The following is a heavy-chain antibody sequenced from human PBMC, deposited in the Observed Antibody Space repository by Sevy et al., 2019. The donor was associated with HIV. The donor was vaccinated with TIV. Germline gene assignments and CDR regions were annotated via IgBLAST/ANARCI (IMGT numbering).Heavy chain of an antibody. Sequence: GESLKISCKGSGYSFTSYWIGWVRQMPGKGLEWMGIIYPGDSDTRYSPSFQGQVTISADKSISTAYLQWSSLKASDTAMYYCARHVYCSGGCCYSDYWGQGTLVTVSS. V-gene: IGHV5-51*01. CDR2: IYPGDSDT. CDR3: ARHVYCSGGCCYSDY. CDR1: GYSFTSYW. J-gene: IGHJ4*02. D-gene: IGHD2-15*01.